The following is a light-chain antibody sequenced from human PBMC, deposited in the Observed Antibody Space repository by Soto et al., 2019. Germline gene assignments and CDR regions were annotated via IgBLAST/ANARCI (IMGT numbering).Light chain of an antibody. V-gene: IGKV1-5*01. CDR2: DAS. CDR1: QGIVRW. J-gene: IGKJ1*01. CDR3: QHPYQLLRA. Sequence: DIQMTQSPSTLSASVGDRVTITCRASQGIVRWLAWYQQKPGKAPKLLIYDASTLESGVPSRFSGSGAGTEFTRTISRLKCDHVASRSMQHPYQLLRALGQGTKVDIK.